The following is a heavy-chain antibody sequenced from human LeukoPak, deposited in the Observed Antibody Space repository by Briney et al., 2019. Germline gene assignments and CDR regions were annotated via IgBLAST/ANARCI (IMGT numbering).Heavy chain of an antibody. CDR3: ARGLDDSSGQIDY. D-gene: IGHD3-22*01. Sequence: PSETLSLTCTVSGGSISSGDYYWSWIRQPPGKGLEWIGYIYYSGSTYYNPSLKSRVTISVDTSKNRFSLKLSSVTAADTAVYYCARGLDDSSGQIDYWGQGTLVTVSS. CDR2: IYYSGST. V-gene: IGHV4-30-4*01. J-gene: IGHJ4*02. CDR1: GGSISSGDYY.